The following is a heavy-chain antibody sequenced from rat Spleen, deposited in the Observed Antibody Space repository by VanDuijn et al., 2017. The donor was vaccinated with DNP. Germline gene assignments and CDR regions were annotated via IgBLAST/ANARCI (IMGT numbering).Heavy chain of an antibody. J-gene: IGHJ2*01. CDR1: GFTFSDYY. Sequence: EVQLVQSGGGLVQPGGSLKLSCAASGFTFSDYYMAWVRQAPTKGLEWVAYITYDGGNTYYRDSVKGRFTISRDDAKSTLYLQMNSLRSEDTATYYCTRGGPFDDWGQGVMVTVSS. CDR2: ITYDGGNT. D-gene: IGHD1-11*01. CDR3: TRGGPFDD. V-gene: IGHV5-20*01.